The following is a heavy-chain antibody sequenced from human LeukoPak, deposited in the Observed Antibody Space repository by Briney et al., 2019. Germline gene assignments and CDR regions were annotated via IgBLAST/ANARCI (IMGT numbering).Heavy chain of an antibody. CDR3: ARDMDSSSWYWFDP. J-gene: IGHJ5*02. CDR1: GFTFSSYW. CDR2: IKQDGSEK. Sequence: PGGSLRLSCAASGFTFSSYWMSWVRQAPGKGLEWVANIKQDGSEKYYVDSVKGRFTISRGNAKNSLYLQMNSLRAEDTAVYYCARDMDSSSWYWFDPWGQGTLVTVSS. V-gene: IGHV3-7*01. D-gene: IGHD6-13*01.